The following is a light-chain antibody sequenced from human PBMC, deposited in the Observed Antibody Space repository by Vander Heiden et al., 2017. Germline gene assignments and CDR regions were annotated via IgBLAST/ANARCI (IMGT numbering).Light chain of an antibody. Sequence: DIQLTQSPSFLSASVGDRVTITCRASQGISSYLAWYQQKPGKAPKLLIYAASTLQSGVPSRFSGSGSGTEFTLTISSLQPEDFATYYCQQLNSYPRFTFGSGTKVDIK. CDR3: QQLNSYPRFT. J-gene: IGKJ3*01. CDR1: QGISSY. V-gene: IGKV1-9*01. CDR2: AAS.